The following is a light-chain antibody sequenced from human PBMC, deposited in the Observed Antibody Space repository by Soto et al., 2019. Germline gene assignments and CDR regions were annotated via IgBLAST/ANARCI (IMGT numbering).Light chain of an antibody. V-gene: IGKV3-20*01. CDR3: QHYGHPQWT. J-gene: IGKJ1*01. CDR1: QRDYDGY. Sequence: EIVLTHSPATLSFSPGERATLSCMARQRDYDGYLAWYQQRPGQPPRLLIYGVFRRANGIPERFSGSGSGAAFTLTITPLEPEDFAVDYSQHYGHPQWTFGQGTKVEVK. CDR2: GVF.